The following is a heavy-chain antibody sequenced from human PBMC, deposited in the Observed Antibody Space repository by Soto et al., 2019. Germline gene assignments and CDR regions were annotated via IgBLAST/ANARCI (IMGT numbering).Heavy chain of an antibody. Sequence: QVQLQQWGAGLLKPSETLSLTCAVYGGSFSGYYWSWIRQPPGKGLEWIGEINHSGSTNYNPSLKSRVTISVDTSKNQFSLKLSSVTAADTAVYYCARAGIAASGQRDYGMDVWGQGTTVTVSS. V-gene: IGHV4-34*01. J-gene: IGHJ6*02. CDR1: GGSFSGYY. CDR3: ARAGIAASGQRDYGMDV. D-gene: IGHD6-13*01. CDR2: INHSGST.